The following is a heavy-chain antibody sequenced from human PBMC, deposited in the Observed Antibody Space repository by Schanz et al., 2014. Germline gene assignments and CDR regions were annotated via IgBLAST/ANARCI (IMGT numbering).Heavy chain of an antibody. CDR3: AASSGWHPSTDY. Sequence: EVQLVESGGGLVQPGGSLRLSCASSGFSFTTYAMSWVRQAPGKGLEWVSSISSGGGNTYYADSVKGRFTISRDNSKNTVYIQMNSLRVEDTAVYYCAASSGWHPSTDYWGQGTLVTVSS. J-gene: IGHJ4*02. CDR2: ISSGGGNT. D-gene: IGHD6-19*01. CDR1: GFSFTTYA. V-gene: IGHV3-23*04.